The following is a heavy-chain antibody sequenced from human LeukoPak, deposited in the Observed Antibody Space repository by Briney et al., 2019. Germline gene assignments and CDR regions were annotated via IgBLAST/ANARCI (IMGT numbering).Heavy chain of an antibody. D-gene: IGHD2-15*01. CDR1: GFTFSSYG. V-gene: IGHV3-33*08. J-gene: IGHJ3*02. CDR2: IWYDGSNK. Sequence: GGSLRLSCAASGFTFSSYGMHWVRQAPGKGLEWVTVIWYDGSNKYYADSVKGRFTISRDNSKNTLYLQMNSLRGEDTAVYYCARDRIVVVVAAKGSDAFDIWGQGTMVTVSS. CDR3: ARDRIVVVVAAKGSDAFDI.